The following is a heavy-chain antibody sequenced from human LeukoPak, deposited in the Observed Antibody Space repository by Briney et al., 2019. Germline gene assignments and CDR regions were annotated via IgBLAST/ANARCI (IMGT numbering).Heavy chain of an antibody. V-gene: IGHV1-18*01. CDR2: ISAYNGNT. D-gene: IGHD3-10*01. CDR3: ARDELLWFGELSSFDI. J-gene: IGHJ3*02. Sequence: ASVKVSCKAFGYTFTSYGISWVRQAPGQGLEWMGWISAYNGNTNYAQKLQGRVTMTTDTSTSTAYMELRSLRSDDTAVYYCARDELLWFGELSSFDIWGQGTMVTVSS. CDR1: GYTFTSYG.